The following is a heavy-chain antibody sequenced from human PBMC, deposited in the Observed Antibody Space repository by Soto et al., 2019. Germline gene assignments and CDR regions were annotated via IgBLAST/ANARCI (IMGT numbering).Heavy chain of an antibody. CDR2: IDWDDDK. D-gene: IGHD4-4*01. CDR1: VFSLSTVGMH. Sequence: SGPTLVNPPQTLTLTCILSVFSLSTVGMHVIWIRQPPGKALEWLARIDWDDDKWYSPSLKTRLTISKDNSKNRVVLTMTNTDPVDTATYYCARMTTTHSFAFWGQGTLVTLS. V-gene: IGHV2-70*04. J-gene: IGHJ4*02. CDR3: ARMTTTHSFAF.